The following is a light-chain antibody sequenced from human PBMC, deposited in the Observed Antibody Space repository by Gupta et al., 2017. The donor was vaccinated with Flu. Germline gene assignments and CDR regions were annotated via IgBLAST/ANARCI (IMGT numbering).Light chain of an antibody. CDR1: IGQSRYA. CDR3: QNWGTGTYV. J-gene: IGLJ1*01. CDR2: LNNDGSY. Sequence: VRLACTLGIGQSRYAIAWHQQKPEKGLRYLMKLNNDGSYIKGDRITDRFSGSSSGAARYLTICILQSEDEAEYYCQNWGTGTYVFGTGTKVTVL. V-gene: IGLV4-69*02.